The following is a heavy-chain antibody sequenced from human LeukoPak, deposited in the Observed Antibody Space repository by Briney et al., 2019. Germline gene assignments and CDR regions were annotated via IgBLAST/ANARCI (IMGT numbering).Heavy chain of an antibody. V-gene: IGHV5-51*01. Sequence: GESLKISCKASGYSFTSYSIGGVRQLPGKGLKWMGIIYPGDSATTYSPSFQGQVTISADNSISPAYLQRSSLQASDTAMYYCARPLLERFYYYGMDVWGQGTTVTVSS. CDR3: ARPLLERFYYYGMDV. D-gene: IGHD1-1*01. J-gene: IGHJ6*02. CDR1: GYSFTSYS. CDR2: IYPGDSAT.